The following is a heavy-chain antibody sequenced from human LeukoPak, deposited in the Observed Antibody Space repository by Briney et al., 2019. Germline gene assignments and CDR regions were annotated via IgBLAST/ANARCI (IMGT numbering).Heavy chain of an antibody. V-gene: IGHV4-34*01. CDR3: ARLAGY. D-gene: IGHD3-10*01. CDR2: INHSGST. Sequence: SATLSLTRAVYGGSFSGYYWSWIRQPPGKGLEWIGEINHSGSTNYNPSLKSRVTISVDTSKNQFTLKLSSVTAADTAVYYCARLAGYWGQGTLVTVSS. J-gene: IGHJ4*02. CDR1: GGSFSGYY.